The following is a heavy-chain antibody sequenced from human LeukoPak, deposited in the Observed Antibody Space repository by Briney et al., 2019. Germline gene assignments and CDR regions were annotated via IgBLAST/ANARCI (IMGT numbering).Heavy chain of an antibody. Sequence: PGGSLRLSCAASGFTFSSYAMHWVRQAPGKGLEWVAVISYDGSNKYYADSVKGRFTISRDNSKNTLYLQMNSLRAEDTAVYYCARAYSSGWKFDYWGQGTLVTVSS. CDR2: ISYDGSNK. D-gene: IGHD6-19*01. CDR3: ARAYSSGWKFDY. J-gene: IGHJ4*02. CDR1: GFTFSSYA. V-gene: IGHV3-30*04.